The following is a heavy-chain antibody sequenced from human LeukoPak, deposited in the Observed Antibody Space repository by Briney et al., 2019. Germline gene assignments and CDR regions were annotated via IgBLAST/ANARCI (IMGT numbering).Heavy chain of an antibody. Sequence: GGSLRLSCVASGFTFSSYSMNWVRQAPGKGVEGVSYISSSSSTIYYADSVKGRFTISRDNAKNSLSLQMSSLRGRERDVYYCARTYYDFWSGYHHAFDIWGQGTMVTVSS. CDR3: ARTYYDFWSGYHHAFDI. V-gene: IGHV3-48*01. J-gene: IGHJ3*02. D-gene: IGHD3-3*01. CDR1: GFTFSSYS. CDR2: ISSSSSTI.